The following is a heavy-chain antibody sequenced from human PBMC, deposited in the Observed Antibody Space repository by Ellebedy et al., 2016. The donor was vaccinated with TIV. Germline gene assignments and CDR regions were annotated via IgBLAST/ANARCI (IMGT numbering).Heavy chain of an antibody. CDR3: AREADTDALDI. CDR2: ISTYSGNT. Sequence: AASVKVSCKTSGYTFRSHGLNWVRQAPGQGLEWMGWISTYSGNTKYAQKFQGRVTMTTDTSTGTAYMELRSLTSDDTAVYYCAREADTDALDIWGQGTMVIVSS. V-gene: IGHV1-18*01. CDR1: GYTFRSHG. J-gene: IGHJ3*02. D-gene: IGHD6-19*01.